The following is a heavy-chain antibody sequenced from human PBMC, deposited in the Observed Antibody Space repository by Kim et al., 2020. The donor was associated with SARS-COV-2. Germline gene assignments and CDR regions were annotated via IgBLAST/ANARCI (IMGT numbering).Heavy chain of an antibody. J-gene: IGHJ4*02. CDR1: GFTFSSYS. CDR3: ARGPTGSTSFDY. V-gene: IGHV3-21*01. Sequence: GGSLRLSCAASGFTFSSYSMNWVRQAPGKGLECVSSISSSSSYIYYADSVKGRFTISRDNAKNSLYLQMNSLRAEDTAVYYCARGPTGSTSFDYWGQGTLVTVSS. D-gene: IGHD3-10*01. CDR2: ISSSSSYI.